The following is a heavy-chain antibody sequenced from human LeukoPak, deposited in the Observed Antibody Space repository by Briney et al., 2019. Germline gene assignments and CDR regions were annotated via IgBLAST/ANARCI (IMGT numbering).Heavy chain of an antibody. D-gene: IGHD6-19*01. CDR3: ARDQSLAVAGIRLFDY. J-gene: IGHJ4*02. V-gene: IGHV1-18*01. Sequence: ASVKVSCKTSGYTFTNYGISWVRQALGQGLEWMGWISGYNGNPRYAQKVQGRVTMTTDTSTNTAYMEVNSLRSDDTAIYYCARDQSLAVAGIRLFDYWGQGTLVIVSS. CDR2: ISGYNGNP. CDR1: GYTFTNYG.